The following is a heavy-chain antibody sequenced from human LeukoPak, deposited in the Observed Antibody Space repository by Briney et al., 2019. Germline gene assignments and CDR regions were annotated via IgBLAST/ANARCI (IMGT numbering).Heavy chain of an antibody. Sequence: SETLPLTCAVYGGSFSGYYWSWIRQPPGKGLEWIGEINHSGSTISVDTSKNQFSLKLSSVTAADTAVYYCARERQVTMILGVDAFDVWGQGTMVTVSS. CDR2: INHSGS. V-gene: IGHV4-34*01. J-gene: IGHJ3*01. D-gene: IGHD3-22*01. CDR3: ARERQVTMILGVDAFDV. CDR1: GGSFSGYY.